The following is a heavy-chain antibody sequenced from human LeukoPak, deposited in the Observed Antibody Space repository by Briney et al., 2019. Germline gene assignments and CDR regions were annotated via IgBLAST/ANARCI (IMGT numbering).Heavy chain of an antibody. Sequence: SETLSLTCAVSGYSISSGYYWGWIRQPPGKGLEWIGSIYHSGSTYYNPSLKSRVTISVDTSKNQFSLKLSSVTAADTAVYYCARDYYGWEVGRDYYYYMDVWGKGTTVTVSS. CDR3: ARDYYGWEVGRDYYYYMDV. V-gene: IGHV4-38-2*02. J-gene: IGHJ6*03. CDR1: GYSISSGYY. D-gene: IGHD3-10*01. CDR2: IYHSGST.